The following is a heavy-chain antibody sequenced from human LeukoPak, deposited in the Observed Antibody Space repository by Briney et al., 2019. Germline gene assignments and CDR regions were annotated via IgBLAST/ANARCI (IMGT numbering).Heavy chain of an antibody. V-gene: IGHV3-33*01. J-gene: IGHJ3*02. CDR1: GFTFSSYG. D-gene: IGHD1-26*01. CDR3: ARLGATHVADAFAI. Sequence: GGSLRLSCAASGFTFSSYGMHWVRQAPGKGLEWVAVIWYDGSNKYYADSVKGRFTISRDNSKNTLYLQMNSLRAEDTAVYYCARLGATHVADAFAIWGQGTMVTVSS. CDR2: IWYDGSNK.